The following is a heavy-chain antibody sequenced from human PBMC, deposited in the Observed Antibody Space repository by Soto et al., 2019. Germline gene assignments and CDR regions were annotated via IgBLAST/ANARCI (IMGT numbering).Heavy chain of an antibody. Sequence: GGSLRLSCAASGFTFSSYGMHWVRQAPGKGLEWVAVISYDGSNKYYADSVKGRFTTSRDNSKNTLYLQMNSLRAEDTAVYYCAKDRRYDILTGCLDYWGQGTLVTVSS. CDR2: ISYDGSNK. D-gene: IGHD3-9*01. CDR3: AKDRRYDILTGCLDY. CDR1: GFTFSSYG. V-gene: IGHV3-30*18. J-gene: IGHJ4*02.